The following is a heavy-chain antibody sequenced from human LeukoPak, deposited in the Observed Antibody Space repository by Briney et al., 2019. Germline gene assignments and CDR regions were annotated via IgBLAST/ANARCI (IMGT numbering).Heavy chain of an antibody. CDR2: IKSKINGGAI. Sequence: PGGSLRLSCTASGLIFTKAWMSWVRQAPGKGLEWVGRIKSKINGGAIDYAAPVKGRFTISRDDSENTLYLQMDSLKTEDTAVYYCTTGPGYCSGDTCDFWGQGTLVTVSS. CDR3: TTGPGYCSGDTCDF. V-gene: IGHV3-15*01. J-gene: IGHJ4*01. CDR1: GLIFTKAW. D-gene: IGHD2-15*01.